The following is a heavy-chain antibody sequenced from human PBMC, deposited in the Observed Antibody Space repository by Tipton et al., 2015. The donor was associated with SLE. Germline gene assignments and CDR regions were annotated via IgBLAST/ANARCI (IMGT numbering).Heavy chain of an antibody. CDR1: GFTFSSYA. CDR3: AKSTTSSSWYYFDY. J-gene: IGHJ4*02. V-gene: IGHV3-23*01. CDR2: ISGSGGST. Sequence: SLRLSCAASGFTFSSYAMSWVRQAPGKGLEWDSAISGSGGSTYYADSVKGRFTISRDNSKNTLYLQMNSLRAEDTAVYYCAKSTTSSSWYYFDYWGQGTLVTVSS. D-gene: IGHD6-13*01.